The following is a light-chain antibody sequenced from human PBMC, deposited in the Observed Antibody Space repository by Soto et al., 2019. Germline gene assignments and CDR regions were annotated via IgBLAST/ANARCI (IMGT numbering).Light chain of an antibody. Sequence: DIQMTQSPFTLSASVGDRVTITCRASQSLSRWLAWYQQKPGKAPKLLIYDASSLESGVPSRFSGSGSGTEFTLTISSLQPDDFASYYCQQYKDYSPTFGQGTKLESK. V-gene: IGKV1-5*01. CDR2: DAS. J-gene: IGKJ2*01. CDR1: QSLSRW. CDR3: QQYKDYSPT.